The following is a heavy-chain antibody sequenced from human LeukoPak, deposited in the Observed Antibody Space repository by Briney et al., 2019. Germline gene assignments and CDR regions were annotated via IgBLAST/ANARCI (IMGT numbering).Heavy chain of an antibody. Sequence: PSGTLSLTCAVSGGSISSSNWWSWVRQPPGKGLEWIGEIYHSGSTNYNPSLKSRVTISVDKSKNQFSLKLSSVTAADTAVYYCARDMGLGCSSTSCYLRYYYGTDVWGKGTTVTVSS. V-gene: IGHV4-4*02. D-gene: IGHD2-2*01. CDR3: ARDMGLGCSSTSCYLRYYYGTDV. CDR2: IYHSGST. J-gene: IGHJ6*04. CDR1: GGSISSSNW.